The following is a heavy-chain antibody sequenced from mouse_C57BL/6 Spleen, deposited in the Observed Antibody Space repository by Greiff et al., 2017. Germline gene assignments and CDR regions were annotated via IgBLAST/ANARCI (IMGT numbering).Heavy chain of an antibody. J-gene: IGHJ2*01. V-gene: IGHV5-17*01. CDR2: ISRGSSTI. CDR1: GFTFSDYG. Sequence: EVKLVESGGGLVKPGASLKLSCAASGFTFSDYGMHWVRQAPEQGLEWVAYISRGSSTIYYADTVKGRFTISGDTAKNTLFLQMTSLTSEDTAMYYCARIYGSGASDYWGQGTTLTVSS. D-gene: IGHD1-1*01. CDR3: ARIYGSGASDY.